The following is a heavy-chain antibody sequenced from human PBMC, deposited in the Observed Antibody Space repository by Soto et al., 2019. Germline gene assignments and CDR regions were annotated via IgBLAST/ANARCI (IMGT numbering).Heavy chain of an antibody. CDR1: GGSISTRSYY. CDR3: ARSYDILTGYSAPYYYYYYGMDV. D-gene: IGHD3-9*01. Sequence: GNLGLTSTVAGGSISTRSYYGGLIRQRPWTGLEWIGSIYYSGSTYYNPSLKSRVTISVDTSKNQFSLKLSSVTAADTAVYYCARSYDILTGYSAPYYYYYYGMDVCGQVATVT. V-gene: IGHV4-39*01. CDR2: IYYSGST. J-gene: IGHJ6*02.